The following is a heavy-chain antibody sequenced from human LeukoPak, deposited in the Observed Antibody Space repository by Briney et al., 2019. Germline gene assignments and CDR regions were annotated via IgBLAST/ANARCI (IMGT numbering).Heavy chain of an antibody. CDR1: GFTFSSYA. V-gene: IGHV3-30-3*01. CDR2: ISYDGSNK. J-gene: IGHJ4*02. Sequence: GRSLRLSCAASGFTFSSYAIHWVRQAPGKGLEWVAVISYDGSNKYYADSVKGRFTISRDNSKNTLYLQMNSLRAEDTAVYYCARPSGVWGQGTLVTVSS. D-gene: IGHD3-10*01. CDR3: ARPSGV.